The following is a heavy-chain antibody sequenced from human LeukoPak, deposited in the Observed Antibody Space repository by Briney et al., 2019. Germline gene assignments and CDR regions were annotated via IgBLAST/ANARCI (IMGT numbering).Heavy chain of an antibody. Sequence: SQTLSLTCTVSGGSISSGGYYWSWIRQPPGKGLEWIGYIYHSGSTYYNPSLKSRVTISVDRSKNQFSLKLSPVTAADTAVYYCASISGSYRSGAFDIWGQGTMVTVSS. J-gene: IGHJ3*02. V-gene: IGHV4-30-2*01. CDR3: ASISGSYRSGAFDI. D-gene: IGHD1-26*01. CDR1: GGSISSGGYY. CDR2: IYHSGST.